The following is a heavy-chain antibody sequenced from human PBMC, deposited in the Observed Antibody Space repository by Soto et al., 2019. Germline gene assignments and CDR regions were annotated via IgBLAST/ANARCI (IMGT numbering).Heavy chain of an antibody. J-gene: IGHJ4*02. CDR2: INPSGGRT. CDR3: ARDRDFWSGYYAY. D-gene: IGHD3-3*01. V-gene: IGHV1-46*01. CDR1: GYTLTNYH. Sequence: ASVKVSCKAPGYTLTNYHVHWVRQAPGQGLEWLGVINPSGGRTTYAQRFQGRVTMTRDTPAGTVYMELRSLRSDDTAVYYCARDRDFWSGYYAYWGQGTLVTSPQ.